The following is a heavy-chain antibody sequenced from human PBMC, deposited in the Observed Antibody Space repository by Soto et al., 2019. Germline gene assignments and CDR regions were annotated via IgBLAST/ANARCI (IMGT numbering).Heavy chain of an antibody. V-gene: IGHV5-10-1*01. Sequence: PGESLKISCKGSGYSFTSYWISWVRQMPGKGLEWMGRIDPSDSYTKHSPSFQGHVTISADKSISTAYLQWSSLKASDTAMYYCARLLCLSTSCYTGSRHFFDYWGQGALVTVSS. CDR1: GYSFTSYW. CDR2: IDPSDSYT. J-gene: IGHJ4*02. CDR3: ARLLCLSTSCYTGSRHFFDY. D-gene: IGHD2-2*02.